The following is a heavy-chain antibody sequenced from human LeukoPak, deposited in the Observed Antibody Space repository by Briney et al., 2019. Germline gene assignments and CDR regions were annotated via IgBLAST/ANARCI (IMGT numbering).Heavy chain of an antibody. D-gene: IGHD2/OR15-2a*01. J-gene: IGHJ6*03. V-gene: IGHV3-33*01. CDR3: ARGYSTSHYYLDV. Sequence: QPGGSLRLSCEASGFSFSRYGMHWVRQAAGKGLEWLALLWYDGTNKYYADSVGGRFSISRDNSRNTLYLEMSSLRADDTAVYYCARGYSTSHYYLDVWGKGTTVTVSS. CDR2: LWYDGTNK. CDR1: GFSFSRYG.